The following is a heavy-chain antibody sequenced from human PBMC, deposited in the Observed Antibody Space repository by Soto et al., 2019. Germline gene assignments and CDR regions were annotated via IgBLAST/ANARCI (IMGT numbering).Heavy chain of an antibody. CDR1: GYTFRSYG. J-gene: IGHJ4*02. Sequence: GASVKVSCKASGYTFRSYGISWVRQAPGQGLEWVGWISAYNGDTHYAPKFQDRITLTTETSTDTAYMELRGLRLDDTAVYYCARDWSRYYDNSALIWFYWGQGSLVTVSS. CDR2: ISAYNGDT. D-gene: IGHD3-22*01. V-gene: IGHV1-18*04. CDR3: ARDWSRYYDNSALIWFY.